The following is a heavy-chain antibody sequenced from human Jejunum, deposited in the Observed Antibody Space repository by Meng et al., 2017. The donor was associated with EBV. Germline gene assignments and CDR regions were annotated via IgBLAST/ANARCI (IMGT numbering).Heavy chain of an antibody. D-gene: IGHD3-9*01. Sequence: QVQLQESGPGLVKPSGTLSLTCAVPGGSISSSNWWSWVRQPPGKGLEWIGEIFHTGSTNYNPSLKSRVTMSVDKSKNLFSLTLNSVIAADTAVYYCASHTTYSTTGYLLLQHWGQGSLGTVDS. CDR1: GGSISSSNW. J-gene: IGHJ1*01. V-gene: IGHV4-4*02. CDR2: IFHTGST. CDR3: ASHTTYSTTGYLLLQH.